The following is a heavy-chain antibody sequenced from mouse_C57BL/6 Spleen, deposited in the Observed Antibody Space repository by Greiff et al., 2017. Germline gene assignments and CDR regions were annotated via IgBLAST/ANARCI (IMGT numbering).Heavy chain of an antibody. CDR1: GYTFTSYD. V-gene: IGHV1-85*01. CDR3: APLWGFAY. Sequence: VQLQQSGPELVKPGASVKLSCKASGYTFTSYDINWVQQRPGPGLEWIGWIYPRDGSTKYNEKFKGKATLTVDTSSSTAYMELHSLTSEDSAVYFCAPLWGFAYWGQGTLVTVSA. J-gene: IGHJ3*01. CDR2: IYPRDGST.